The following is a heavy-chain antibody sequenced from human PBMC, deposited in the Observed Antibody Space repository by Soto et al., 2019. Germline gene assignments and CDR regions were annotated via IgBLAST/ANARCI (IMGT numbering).Heavy chain of an antibody. V-gene: IGHV3-30*18. J-gene: IGHJ5*02. CDR3: AKDVGTGYSYGYTVHWFDP. CDR2: ISYDGSNK. CDR1: GFTFSSYG. D-gene: IGHD5-18*01. Sequence: GGSLRLSCAASGFTFSSYGMHWVRQAPGKGLEWVAVISYDGSNKYYADSVKGRFTISRDNSKNTLYLQMNSLRAEDTAVYYCAKDVGTGYSYGYTVHWFDPWGQGTLVTVSS.